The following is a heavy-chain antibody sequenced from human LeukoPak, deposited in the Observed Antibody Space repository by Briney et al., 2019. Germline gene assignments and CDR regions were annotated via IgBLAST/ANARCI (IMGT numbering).Heavy chain of an antibody. J-gene: IGHJ4*02. D-gene: IGHD6-6*01. CDR1: GFAFSSHW. V-gene: IGHV3-30*18. Sequence: PGGSLRLSCAASGFAFSSHWMTWVRQAPGKGLEWVAVISYDGSNKYYADSVKGRFTISRDNSKNTLYLQMNSLRAEDTAVYYCAKGLRESIAARCSYWGQGTLVTVSS. CDR3: AKGLRESIAARCSY. CDR2: ISYDGSNK.